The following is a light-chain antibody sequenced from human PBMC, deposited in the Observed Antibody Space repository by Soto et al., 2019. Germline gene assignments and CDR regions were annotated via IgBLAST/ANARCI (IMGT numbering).Light chain of an antibody. CDR1: QSVSSN. CDR3: QQSNNWPRT. Sequence: EIVMTQSPATLSVSPGERATLSCRASQSVSSNLAWYQQKPGQAPRLLIYGASTRATGIPARFSGSGSGTEFTPTISSLQSEDFAVSYYQQSNNWPRTFGQGTKVEIK. V-gene: IGKV3-15*01. CDR2: GAS. J-gene: IGKJ1*01.